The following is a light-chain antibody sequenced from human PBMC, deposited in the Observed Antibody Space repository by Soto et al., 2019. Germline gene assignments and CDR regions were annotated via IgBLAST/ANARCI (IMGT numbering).Light chain of an antibody. CDR3: QQYNNWWT. Sequence: ELVMTQSPATLSVSPGERATLSCRASQSVSSNLAWYQQKPCQAPMLLIYGASTMATGIRARFSGSVSGTGFTLTISSLQSEDCAVYYCQQYNNWWTFGQGTKLQIK. V-gene: IGKV3-15*01. J-gene: IGKJ1*01. CDR1: QSVSSN. CDR2: GAS.